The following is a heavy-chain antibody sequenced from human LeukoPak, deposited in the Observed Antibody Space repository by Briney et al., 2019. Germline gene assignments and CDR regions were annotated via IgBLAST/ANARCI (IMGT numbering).Heavy chain of an antibody. D-gene: IGHD3-22*01. CDR2: INPNSGGT. CDR1: GYTFTGYY. Sequence: ASVKVSCKASGYTFTGYYMHWVRQAPGQGLEWMGWINPNSGGTNYAQKFQGRVTMTRDTSISTAYMELSRLRSDDTAVYYCARDVSQYYYDSSGYYYYYYYYMDVWGKGTTVTISS. CDR3: ARDVSQYYYDSSGYYYYYYYYMDV. J-gene: IGHJ6*03. V-gene: IGHV1-2*02.